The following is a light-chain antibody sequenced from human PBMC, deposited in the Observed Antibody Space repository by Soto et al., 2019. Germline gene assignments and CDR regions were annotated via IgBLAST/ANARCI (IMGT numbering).Light chain of an antibody. CDR1: SSDVGGYSY. CDR3: DSYTTSSTYV. Sequence: QSVLTQPASVSGSPGQAIALSGTGTSSDVGGYSYVSWYQQQPGKAPKLVISDVSNRPSGVSDRFSGSKSGNTASLTISGLQTEDEADYYCDSYTTSSTYVFGTGTKVTV. CDR2: DVS. J-gene: IGLJ1*01. V-gene: IGLV2-14*01.